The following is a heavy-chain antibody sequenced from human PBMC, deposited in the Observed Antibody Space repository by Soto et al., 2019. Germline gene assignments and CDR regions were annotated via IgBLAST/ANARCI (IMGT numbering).Heavy chain of an antibody. CDR2: ISAYNGNT. D-gene: IGHD2-15*01. CDR1: GYTFTSYG. Sequence: WASVKVSCKASGYTFTSYGISWVRQAPGQGLEWMGWISAYNGNTNYAQKLQGRVTMTTDTSTSTAYMELRSLRSDDTAVYYCARVPADYCSGGSCYFAPPVDNWFDPWGQGTLVTVSS. J-gene: IGHJ5*02. CDR3: ARVPADYCSGGSCYFAPPVDNWFDP. V-gene: IGHV1-18*01.